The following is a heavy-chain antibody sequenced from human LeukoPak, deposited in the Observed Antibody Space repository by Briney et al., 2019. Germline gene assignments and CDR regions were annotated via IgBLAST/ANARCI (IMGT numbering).Heavy chain of an antibody. CDR1: GFTFSSYA. D-gene: IGHD3-9*01. CDR3: ASGERYDILTGYYMRAFDI. Sequence: PGGSLRLSCAASGFTFSSYAMHWVRQAPGKGLEWVAVIPYDGSNKYYADSVKGRFTISRDNSKNTLYLQMNSLRAEDTAVYYCASGERYDILTGYYMRAFDIWGQGTMVTVSS. J-gene: IGHJ3*02. V-gene: IGHV3-30-3*01. CDR2: IPYDGSNK.